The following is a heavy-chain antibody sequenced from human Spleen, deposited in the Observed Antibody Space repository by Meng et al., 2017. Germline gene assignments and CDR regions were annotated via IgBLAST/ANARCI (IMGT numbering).Heavy chain of an antibody. V-gene: IGHV4-34*01. CDR1: GGSFCDYY. Sequence: QVQLQQWGSVLLMASETLSLTCVVSGGSFCDYYWSWIRQPPGKGLGWIGEINDSGSNNSNPSLESRATISVDTSQNNLSLKLSSVTAADSAVYYCARGPTTMAHDFDYWGQGTLVTVSS. D-gene: IGHD4-11*01. J-gene: IGHJ4*02. CDR3: ARGPTTMAHDFDY. CDR2: INDSGSN.